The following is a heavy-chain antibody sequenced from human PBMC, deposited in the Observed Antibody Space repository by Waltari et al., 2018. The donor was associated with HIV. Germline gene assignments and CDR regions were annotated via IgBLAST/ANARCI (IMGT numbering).Heavy chain of an antibody. J-gene: IGHJ3*02. CDR3: AAPRLGILTGLSIGGAFDI. CDR2: IIPIFGTA. Sequence: QVQLVQSGAEVKKPGSSVMVSCKASGGTFSSYAISWVRQSPVQGLEWMGGIIPIFGTANYAQKFHGRVTITADESTSTAYMELSSLRSEDTAVYYCAAPRLGILTGLSIGGAFDIWGQGTMVTVSS. V-gene: IGHV1-69*01. CDR1: GGTFSSYA. D-gene: IGHD3-9*01.